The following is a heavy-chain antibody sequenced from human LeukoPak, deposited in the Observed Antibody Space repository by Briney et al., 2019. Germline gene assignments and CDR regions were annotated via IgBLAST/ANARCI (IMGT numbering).Heavy chain of an antibody. CDR2: INHSGST. CDR3: ARLETGADFDY. CDR1: GGSFSGYY. D-gene: IGHD3-3*01. J-gene: IGHJ4*02. Sequence: SETLSLTCAVYGGSFSGYYWSWICQPPGKGLEWIGEINHSGSTNYNPSLKSRVTISVDTSKNQFSLKLSSVTAADTAVYYCARLETGADFDYWGQGTLVTVSS. V-gene: IGHV4-34*01.